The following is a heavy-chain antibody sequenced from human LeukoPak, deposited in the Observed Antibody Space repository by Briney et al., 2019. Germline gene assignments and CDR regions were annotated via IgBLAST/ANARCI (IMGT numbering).Heavy chain of an antibody. CDR2: IYTSGST. D-gene: IGHD3-22*01. CDR1: GGSISSYY. V-gene: IGHV4-4*07. J-gene: IGHJ6*03. CDR3: ARVDDSSGYYYADYMDV. Sequence: PSETLSLTCTVSGGSISSYYWSWIRQPAGKGLEWIGRIYTSGSTNYNPSLKSRVTMSVDTSKNQFSLKLSSVTAADTAVYYCARVDDSSGYYYADYMDVWGKGTTVTVSS.